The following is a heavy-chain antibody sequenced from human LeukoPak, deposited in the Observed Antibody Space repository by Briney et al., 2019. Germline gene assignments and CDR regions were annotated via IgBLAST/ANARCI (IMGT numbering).Heavy chain of an antibody. CDR1: GGSFTGYY. Sequence: SETLSLTCAVYGGSFTGYYWSWIRQPPGKGLEWIGEINQSGRTNYNPSLKSRVTISADTSKNQFSLKLSSVIAADTAVYYCANWYHYGSGNSPRRGPPFDYWGQGTLVTVSS. CDR3: ANWYHYGSGNSPRRGPPFDY. V-gene: IGHV4-34*01. D-gene: IGHD3-10*01. CDR2: INQSGRT. J-gene: IGHJ4*02.